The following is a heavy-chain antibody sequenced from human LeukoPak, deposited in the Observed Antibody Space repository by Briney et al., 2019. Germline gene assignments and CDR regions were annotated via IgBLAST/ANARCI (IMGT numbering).Heavy chain of an antibody. Sequence: GGSLRLSCAASGFTFSSYAMSWVRQAPGEGLEWVSSISSSSSYIYYADSVKGRFTISRDNSKNTLYLQMNSLRAEDTAVYYCAREPLYSGAFDIWGQGTMVTVSS. CDR2: ISSSSSYI. CDR3: AREPLYSGAFDI. CDR1: GFTFSSYA. D-gene: IGHD2-15*01. V-gene: IGHV3-21*01. J-gene: IGHJ3*02.